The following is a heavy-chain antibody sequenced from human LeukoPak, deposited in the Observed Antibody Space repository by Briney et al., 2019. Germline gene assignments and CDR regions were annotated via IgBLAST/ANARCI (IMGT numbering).Heavy chain of an antibody. J-gene: IGHJ4*02. CDR1: GYTFTNYA. Sequence: ASVKVSCKASGYTFTNYAMNWVRQAPGQGLEWMGWINTNTGNPTYAQGFTGRFVFSLDTSVSTAYLQISSLKAEDTAVYYCARDNGGFDWPHHDYWGQGTLVTVSS. CDR3: ARDNGGFDWPHHDY. CDR2: INTNTGNP. V-gene: IGHV7-4-1*02. D-gene: IGHD3-9*01.